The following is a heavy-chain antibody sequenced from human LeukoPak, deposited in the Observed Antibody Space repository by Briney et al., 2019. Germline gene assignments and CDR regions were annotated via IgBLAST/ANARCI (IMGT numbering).Heavy chain of an antibody. V-gene: IGHV1-46*01. CDR1: GYTFTSYY. CDR3: AREPPTLLGPSQNWFDP. D-gene: IGHD1-1*01. J-gene: IGHJ5*02. CDR2: INPSGGST. Sequence: ASVKVSCKASGYTFTSYYMHWVRQVPGQGLEWMGIINPSGGSTSYAQKFQGRVTMTRDTSTSTVYMELSSLRSEATAVYYCAREPPTLLGPSQNWFDPWGQGTLVTVSS.